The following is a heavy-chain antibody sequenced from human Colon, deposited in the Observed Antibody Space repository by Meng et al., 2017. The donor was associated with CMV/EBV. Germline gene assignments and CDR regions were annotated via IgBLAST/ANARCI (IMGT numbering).Heavy chain of an antibody. CDR2: INSNSGAT. V-gene: IGHV1-2*02. CDR1: GYTFSDYH. J-gene: IGHJ4*02. D-gene: IGHD1-26*01. CDR3: ARDPSGSRVPFDY. Sequence: QVQWVQSGAEVKKPGASVKVPCKTSGYTFSDYHIPWVRQAPGQGLEWMGWINSNSGATDYAQKFQGRFTMTRDTSITTVYMELSSLRSDDTAVYYCARDPSGSRVPFDYWGQGSLVTVSS.